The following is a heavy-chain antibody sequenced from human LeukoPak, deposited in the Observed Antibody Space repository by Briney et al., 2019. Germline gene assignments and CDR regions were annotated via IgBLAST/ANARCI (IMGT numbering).Heavy chain of an antibody. CDR3: ARVATHYYFGMDV. D-gene: IGHD5-24*01. V-gene: IGHV4-31*03. CDR2: IYYSGST. J-gene: IGHJ6*02. Sequence: SQTVSLTCTVSGGSISSGGYSWSWIRQPPGKGLEWIGSIYYSGSTYYNPSLKSRPTILLDTSKKQFSLELTSVTAADTAVYHCARVATHYYFGMDVWGHGTTVTVSS. CDR1: GGSISSGGYS.